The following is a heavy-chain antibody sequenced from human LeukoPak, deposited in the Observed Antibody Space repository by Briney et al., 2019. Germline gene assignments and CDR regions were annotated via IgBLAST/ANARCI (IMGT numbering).Heavy chain of an antibody. CDR2: IIPIFGTA. J-gene: IGHJ4*02. V-gene: IGHV1-69*13. CDR3: ARVEFISGYSHVY. CDR1: GGTFSSYA. D-gene: IGHD3-22*01. Sequence: ASVKVSCKASGGTFSSYAISWVRQAPGQGLEWMGGIIPIFGTANYAQKFQGRVTITADESTSTAYMELSSLRSEDTAVYYCARVEFISGYSHVYWGQGTLVTVSS.